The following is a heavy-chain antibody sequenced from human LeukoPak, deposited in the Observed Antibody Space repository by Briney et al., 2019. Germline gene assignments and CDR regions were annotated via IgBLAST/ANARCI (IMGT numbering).Heavy chain of an antibody. CDR3: ARSPASIAAAGRDYNWFDP. Sequence: SETLSLTCTVSGYSISSGYYWGWIRQPPGKGLEWIGSIYHSGSTYYNPSLKSRVTISVDTSKNQFSLKLSSVTAADTAVYYCARSPASIAAAGRDYNWFDPWGQGTLVTVSS. J-gene: IGHJ5*02. D-gene: IGHD6-13*01. CDR2: IYHSGST. V-gene: IGHV4-38-2*02. CDR1: GYSISSGYY.